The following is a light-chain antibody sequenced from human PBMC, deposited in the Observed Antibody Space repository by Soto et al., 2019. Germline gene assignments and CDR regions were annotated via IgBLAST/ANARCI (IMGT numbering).Light chain of an antibody. V-gene: IGKV1-5*03. CDR3: QQYNGYSGT. Sequence: DIQMTQSPSTLSASVGHRVTITCRASQSISSWLAWYQQKPGKAPKLLIYKASSLESGVPSRFSGSGSGTEFTLTISSLQPDDFATYYCQQYNGYSGTFGQGTKVEIK. CDR2: KAS. J-gene: IGKJ1*01. CDR1: QSISSW.